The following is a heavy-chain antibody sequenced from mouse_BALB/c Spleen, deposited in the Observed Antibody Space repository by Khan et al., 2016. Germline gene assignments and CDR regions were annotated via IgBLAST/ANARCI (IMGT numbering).Heavy chain of an antibody. D-gene: IGHD4-1*01. Sequence: VQLQQSGAELVKPGALVKLSCKASGFNFNDYYMHWVKQRPEQGLEWIGWIYTENGNTIYDPKFQGKASITADTSSNTAYLQISSLTSDDTAVYYAAMDAVGTVDYWGQGTSLTVSS. CDR2: IYTENGNT. V-gene: IGHV14-1*02. CDR1: GFNFNDYY. CDR3: AMDAVGTVDY. J-gene: IGHJ4*01.